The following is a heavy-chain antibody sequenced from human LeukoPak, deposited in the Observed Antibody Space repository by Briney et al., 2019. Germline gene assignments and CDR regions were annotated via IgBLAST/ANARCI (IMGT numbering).Heavy chain of an antibody. CDR1: GFTFTSYG. J-gene: IGHJ3*02. CDR3: ARPYGDYERGALDI. Sequence: GGSLRLSCAASGFTFTSYGMHWVRQTPGKGLEWVAVIWYDVNHKYYADSVKGRFIISRDNSKNTLYLQMNSLRAEDTATYYCARPYGDYERGALDIWAQGPSVPVSS. D-gene: IGHD4-17*01. CDR2: IWYDVNHK. V-gene: IGHV3-33*01.